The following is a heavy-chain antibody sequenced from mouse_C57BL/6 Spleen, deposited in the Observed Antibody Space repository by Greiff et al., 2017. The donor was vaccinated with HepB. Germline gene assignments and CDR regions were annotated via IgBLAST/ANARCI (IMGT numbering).Heavy chain of an antibody. CDR3: ARSLITTVVDAMDY. CDR2: IDPSDSYT. Sequence: QVQLQQSGAELVMPGASVKLSCKASGYTFTSYWMHWVKQRPGQGLEWIGEIDPSDSYTNYNQKFKGKSTLTVDKSSSTAYMQLSSLTSEDSAVYYCARSLITTVVDAMDYWGQGTSVTVSS. J-gene: IGHJ4*01. CDR1: GYTFTSYW. D-gene: IGHD1-1*01. V-gene: IGHV1-69*01.